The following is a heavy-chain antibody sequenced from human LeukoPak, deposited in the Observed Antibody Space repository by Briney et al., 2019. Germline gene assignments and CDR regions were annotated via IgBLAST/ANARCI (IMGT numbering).Heavy chain of an antibody. CDR3: ARAVVTAIGWFDP. J-gene: IGHJ5*02. D-gene: IGHD2-21*02. CDR2: IYYNGNT. Sequence: SSETLSLTCTLSGGSINNYYWSWLRQPPGKGLEWIGYIYYNGNTNYNPSLKSRVTISVDTSKNQFSLKLSSVTAADTAVYYCARAVVTAIGWFDPWGQGTLVTVSS. CDR1: GGSINNYY. V-gene: IGHV4-59*01.